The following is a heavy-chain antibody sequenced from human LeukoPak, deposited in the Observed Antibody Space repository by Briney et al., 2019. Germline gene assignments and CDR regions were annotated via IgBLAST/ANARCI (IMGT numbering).Heavy chain of an antibody. V-gene: IGHV1-8*01. D-gene: IGHD3-10*01. CDR2: MNPNSGNT. CDR1: GYTFTSYD. CDR3: ARGGSSENYYYYYMDV. Sequence: ASVKVSCKASGYTFTSYDINWVRQATGQGLEWMGWMNPNSGNTGYAQKFQGRVTMTRNTSISTAYMELSSLRSEDTAVYYCARGGSSENYYYYYMDVWGKGTTVTISS. J-gene: IGHJ6*03.